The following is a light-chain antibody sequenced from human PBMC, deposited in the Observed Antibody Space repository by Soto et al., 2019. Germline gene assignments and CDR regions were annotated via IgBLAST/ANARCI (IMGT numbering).Light chain of an antibody. CDR1: QSISSY. CDR3: QQHNSYWT. J-gene: IGKJ1*01. V-gene: IGKV1-5*01. Sequence: DIQMTQSPSSLSASVGDRVTITFRASQSISSYLNWYQQKPGKAPKLLIYDASSLESGVPSRFSGSGSGTEFTLTISSLQPDDFATCYCQQHNSYWTFGQGTKVDIK. CDR2: DAS.